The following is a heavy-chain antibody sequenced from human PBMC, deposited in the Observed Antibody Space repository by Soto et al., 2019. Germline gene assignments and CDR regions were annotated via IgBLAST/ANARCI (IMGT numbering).Heavy chain of an antibody. V-gene: IGHV1-69*13. Sequence: SVKVSCKASGGTFSSYAISWVRQAPGQGLEWMGGIIPIFDTANYAQKYQGRVTITADDSTSTAYMELSSLRSEDTAVYYCAIEWRVGATTRYYYGMDVRGQGTTVTVSS. J-gene: IGHJ6*02. CDR3: AIEWRVGATTRYYYGMDV. CDR2: IIPIFDTA. D-gene: IGHD1-26*01. CDR1: GGTFSSYA.